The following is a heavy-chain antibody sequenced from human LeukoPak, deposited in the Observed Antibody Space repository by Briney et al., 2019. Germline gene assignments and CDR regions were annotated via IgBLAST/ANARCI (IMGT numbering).Heavy chain of an antibody. V-gene: IGHV3-23*01. D-gene: IGHD6-19*01. CDR2: ISGSGGST. J-gene: IGHJ3*02. Sequence: QAGGPLRLSCAASGLTLSSYAMSWVRQAPGKGLEWVSGISGSGGSTYFADSVKGRFTISRDNSKNTLYLQMNSLRAEDTAVYYCARTATAGAFDIWGQGTMVTVSS. CDR3: ARTATAGAFDI. CDR1: GLTLSSYA.